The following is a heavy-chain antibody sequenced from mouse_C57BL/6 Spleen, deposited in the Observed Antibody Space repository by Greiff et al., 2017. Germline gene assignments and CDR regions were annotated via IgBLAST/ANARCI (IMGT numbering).Heavy chain of an antibody. CDR2: ISSGGSYT. Sequence: EVKLQESGGDLVKPGGSLKLSCAASGFTFSSYGMSWVRQTPDKRLEWVATISSGGSYTYYPDNVKGRYTISRDNAKNTLYLQMSSLKSEDTAMYYCERRPTGSSVGVFAYWGQGTLVTVSA. CDR1: GFTFSSYG. V-gene: IGHV5-6*02. J-gene: IGHJ3*01. D-gene: IGHD1-1*01. CDR3: ERRPTGSSVGVFAY.